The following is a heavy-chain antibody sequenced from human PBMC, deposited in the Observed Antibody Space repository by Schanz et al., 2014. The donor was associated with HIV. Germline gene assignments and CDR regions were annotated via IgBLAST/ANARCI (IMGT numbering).Heavy chain of an antibody. J-gene: IGHJ4*02. Sequence: VQMLESGGGSVQPGGSLRLSCAASGFTFSNFAMSWVRQAPGKGLEWVAVISYDGTKKHYADSVKGRFTISRDNSKNTLFLQMNSLRAEDTAVYYCARALGRFRLYHLDYWGQGTLVTVSS. V-gene: IGHV3-30-3*01. D-gene: IGHD3-16*01. CDR1: GFTFSNFA. CDR2: ISYDGTKK. CDR3: ARALGRFRLYHLDY.